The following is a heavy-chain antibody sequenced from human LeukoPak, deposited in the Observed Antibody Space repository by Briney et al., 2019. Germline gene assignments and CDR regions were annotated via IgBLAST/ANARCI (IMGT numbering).Heavy chain of an antibody. V-gene: IGHV3-74*01. CDR1: GFTFSSYW. Sequence: PGGSLRLSCAASGFTFSSYWMHWLRPEPRKGLVWVSRISTDGSSRSYADSVKGRFTISRDNGKNTLYLQMNSLRAEDTAVYYCASYLTSIPSGMDVWGQGATVTVSS. CDR3: ASYLTSIPSGMDV. J-gene: IGHJ6*02. CDR2: ISTDGSSR. D-gene: IGHD2/OR15-2a*01.